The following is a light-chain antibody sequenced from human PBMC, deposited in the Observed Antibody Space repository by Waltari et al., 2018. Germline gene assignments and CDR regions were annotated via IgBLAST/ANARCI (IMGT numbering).Light chain of an antibody. J-gene: IGLJ2*01. V-gene: IGLV2-14*01. CDR2: DVT. CDR3: SSYASSSTSVV. Sequence: QSALTQPASVSGSPGQSITISCTGTSSDVGGYDFVSWYQQYPGKAPKLMIYDVTNRPSVVSYRFSGSKSGNTASLTISGLQAEDEADYYCSSYASSSTSVVFGGGTKLTVL. CDR1: SSDVGGYDF.